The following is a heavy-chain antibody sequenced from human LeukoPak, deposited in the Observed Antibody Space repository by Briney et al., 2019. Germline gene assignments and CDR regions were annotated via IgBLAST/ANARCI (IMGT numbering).Heavy chain of an antibody. Sequence: AAVTVSFTSAAYTFIFNDLDWVRQAPGQGKEGVGWINTNTGATNYAQKFHGRVTMTSDTSISSVYMELTRLRFDDPAVYFCARPYDYLWGSYRNDAFEIWGQGTMVTVSS. CDR3: ARPYDYLWGSYRNDAFEI. J-gene: IGHJ3*02. D-gene: IGHD3-16*02. CDR2: INTNTGAT. CDR1: AYTFIFND. V-gene: IGHV1-2*02.